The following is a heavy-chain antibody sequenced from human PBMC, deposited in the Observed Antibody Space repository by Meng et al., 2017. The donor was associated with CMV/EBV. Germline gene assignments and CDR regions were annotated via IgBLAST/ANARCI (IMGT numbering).Heavy chain of an antibody. J-gene: IGHJ4*02. CDR1: GVTFRSYA. CDR3: ASAPXYNYYDSSGYFGY. CDR2: SIPXXXTA. V-gene: IGHV1-69*06. Sequence: QVQXXQPGAEXKKPGFSVXVSCKASGVTFRSYAISWVRQAPGQGXXXRGGSIPXXXTAXYAQKXQGRVTXXADKSTXTAYMELSSLRSXXXAVYYXASAPXYNYYDSSGYFGYWGQGTLVTVSS. D-gene: IGHD3-22*01.